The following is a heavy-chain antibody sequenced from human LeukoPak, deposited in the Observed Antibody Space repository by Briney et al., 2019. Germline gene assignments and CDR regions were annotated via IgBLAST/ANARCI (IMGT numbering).Heavy chain of an antibody. Sequence: GGSLRLSCAASGFTFSSYWMSWVRQAPGKGLEWVANIKQDGSEKYYVDSVKGRFTISRDNAKNSLYLQMNSLRAEDTAVYYCARAPYYYDSSGYSCWGQGTLVTVSS. CDR1: GFTFSSYW. CDR3: ARAPYYYDSSGYSC. V-gene: IGHV3-7*01. D-gene: IGHD3-22*01. CDR2: IKQDGSEK. J-gene: IGHJ4*02.